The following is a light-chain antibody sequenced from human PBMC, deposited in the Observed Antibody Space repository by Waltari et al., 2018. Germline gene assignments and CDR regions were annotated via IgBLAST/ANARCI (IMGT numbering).Light chain of an antibody. CDR3: CSYSRSSPWV. Sequence: QSALTQPASVSGSPGQSITISCTGTSSDVASFKLVSWFQQYPDKAPKLIIYEDTERPSGVSSRFSGSKSGNTASLSISGRQAEDEADYHCCSYSRSSPWVFGGGTKLTVL. CDR1: SSDVASFKL. J-gene: IGLJ3*02. CDR2: EDT. V-gene: IGLV2-23*01.